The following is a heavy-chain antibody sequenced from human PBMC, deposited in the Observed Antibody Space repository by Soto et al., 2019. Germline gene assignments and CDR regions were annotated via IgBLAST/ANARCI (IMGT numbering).Heavy chain of an antibody. CDR1: GFTFSNYH. Sequence: EVQLVESGGGLVQPGGSLRLSCAASGFTFSNYHMNWVRQAPGKGLEWISYISSGSTTIYYADSVKGRFTISRDNAKNSLYLQMTSLGVEDADVYFWARPKLEGGTSAGFGPWGQGTLVTVSP. CDR2: ISSGSTTI. CDR3: ARPKLEGGTSAGFGP. J-gene: IGHJ5*02. D-gene: IGHD3-3*01. V-gene: IGHV3-48*01.